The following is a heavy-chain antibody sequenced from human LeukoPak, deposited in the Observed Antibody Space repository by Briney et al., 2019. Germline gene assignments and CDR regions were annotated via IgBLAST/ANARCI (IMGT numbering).Heavy chain of an antibody. CDR1: GYTFTGYY. CDR3: ARVPPPSNYYDSSGHYDY. D-gene: IGHD3-22*01. CDR2: INPNSGGT. J-gene: IGHJ4*02. V-gene: IGHV1-2*02. Sequence: ASVKVSCKASGYTFTGYYMHWVRQAPGQGLEWMGWINPNSGGTNYAQKFQGRVTMTRDTSISAAYMELSRLRSDDTAVYYCARVPPPSNYYDSSGHYDYWGQGTLVTVSS.